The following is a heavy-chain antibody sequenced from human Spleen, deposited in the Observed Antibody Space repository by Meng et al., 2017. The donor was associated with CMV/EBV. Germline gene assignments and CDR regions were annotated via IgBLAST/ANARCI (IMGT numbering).Heavy chain of an antibody. J-gene: IGHJ4*02. CDR1: RITFSNYG. V-gene: IGHV3-30*02. D-gene: IGHD3-16*01. CDR3: ARAGDAY. Sequence: GGSLRLSCAASRITFSNYGMHWVRQAPGKGLEWVAFIRYDGSNKYYADSVKGRFTISRDNSKNTLYLQMNSLRAEDTAVYYCARAGDAYWGQGTLVTVSS. CDR2: IRYDGSNK.